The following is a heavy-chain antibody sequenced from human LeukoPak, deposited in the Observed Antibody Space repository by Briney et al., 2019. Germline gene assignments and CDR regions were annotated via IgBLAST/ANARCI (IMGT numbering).Heavy chain of an antibody. CDR2: IRSGSDII. J-gene: IGHJ4*02. Sequence: GGSLRLSCAASGFTFSSYSMNWVRQAPGKGLEWISHIRSGSDIIHYADSVKGRFSISRDNAKNSLYLQMNSLRDEDTAVYYCARDSSFSFDYWGQGILVTVSS. V-gene: IGHV3-48*02. CDR3: ARDSSFSFDY. CDR1: GFTFSSYS. D-gene: IGHD2/OR15-2a*01.